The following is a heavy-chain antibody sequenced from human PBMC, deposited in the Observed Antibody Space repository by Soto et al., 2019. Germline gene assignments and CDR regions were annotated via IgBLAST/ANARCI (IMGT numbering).Heavy chain of an antibody. CDR2: IWYDGSNK. Sequence: QVQLVESGGGVVQPGRSLRLSCAASGFTFSSYGMQWVRQAPGKGLEWVAVIWYDGSNKYYADSVKGRFTISRDNSKNTLYLQMNSLRAEDTAVYYCARSHNWNYYFDYWGQGTLVTVSS. J-gene: IGHJ4*02. CDR3: ARSHNWNYYFDY. CDR1: GFTFSSYG. V-gene: IGHV3-33*01. D-gene: IGHD1-1*01.